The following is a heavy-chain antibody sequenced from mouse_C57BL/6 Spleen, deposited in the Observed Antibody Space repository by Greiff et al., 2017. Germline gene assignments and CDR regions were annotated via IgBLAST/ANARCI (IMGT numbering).Heavy chain of an antibody. V-gene: IGHV1-19*01. D-gene: IGHD2-4*01. CDR2: INPYNGGT. J-gene: IGHJ4*01. Sequence: VQLKQPGPVLVKPGASVKMSCKASGYTFTDYYMNWVKQSHGKSLEWIGVINPYNGGTSYNQKFKGKATLTVDKSSSTAYMELNSLTSEDSAVYYCARGDYDYDGYAMDYWGQGTSVTVSS. CDR3: ARGDYDYDGYAMDY. CDR1: GYTFTDYY.